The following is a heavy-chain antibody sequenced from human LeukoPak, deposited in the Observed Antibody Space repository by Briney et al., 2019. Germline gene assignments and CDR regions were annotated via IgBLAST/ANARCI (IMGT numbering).Heavy chain of an antibody. V-gene: IGHV4-59*12. CDR1: GGSISGYY. J-gene: IGHJ6*03. Sequence: SETLSLTCTVFGGSISGYYWSWIRQPPGKGLEWIGYIYYSGNTNYNPSLKSRVTISVDTSKNQFSLKLSSVTAADTAVYYCARGVRVNYYMDVWGKGTTVTVSS. D-gene: IGHD2-21*01. CDR3: ARGVRVNYYMDV. CDR2: IYYSGNT.